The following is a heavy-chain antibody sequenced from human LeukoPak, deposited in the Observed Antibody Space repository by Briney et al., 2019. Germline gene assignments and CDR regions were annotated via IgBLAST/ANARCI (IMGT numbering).Heavy chain of an antibody. V-gene: IGHV3-11*04. Sequence: GGSLRLSCAASGFTFSDYYMSWIRQAPGRGLEWGSDISNSGSTRYYADSVKVRFTISMDSTKTSLYLQMNRLRAEDTAVYYCARDQTGITVAATGWFDPWGQGTLVTVSS. CDR3: ARDQTGITVAATGWFDP. J-gene: IGHJ5*02. D-gene: IGHD6-19*01. CDR2: ISNSGSTR. CDR1: GFTFSDYY.